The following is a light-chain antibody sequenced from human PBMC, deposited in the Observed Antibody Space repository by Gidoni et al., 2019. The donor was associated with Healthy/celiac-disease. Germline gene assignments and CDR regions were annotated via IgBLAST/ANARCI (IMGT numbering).Light chain of an antibody. CDR1: SSNIGAGYD. Sequence: QSVLTQPPSVSGAPGQRVTISCTGSSSNIGAGYDVHWYQQLPGTAPKLLIYGNNNRPSGVPDRFSASKSGTSASLAITGLQAEDEADYYCQSYDSSLSGSYVFGTGTKVTGL. CDR3: QSYDSSLSGSYV. J-gene: IGLJ1*01. CDR2: GNN. V-gene: IGLV1-40*01.